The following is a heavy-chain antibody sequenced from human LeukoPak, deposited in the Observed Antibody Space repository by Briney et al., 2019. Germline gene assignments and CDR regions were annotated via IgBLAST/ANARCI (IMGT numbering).Heavy chain of an antibody. D-gene: IGHD5-24*01. CDR3: AKVLGPRRDGYNVDAFDI. V-gene: IGHV3-9*01. Sequence: PGRSLRLSCAASGFTFDDYAMHWVRQAPGKGLEWVSGISWNSGSIGYADSVKGRFTTSRDNAKNSLYLQMNSLRAEDTALYYCAKVLGPRRDGYNVDAFDIWGQGTMVTVSS. CDR2: ISWNSGSI. CDR1: GFTFDDYA. J-gene: IGHJ3*02.